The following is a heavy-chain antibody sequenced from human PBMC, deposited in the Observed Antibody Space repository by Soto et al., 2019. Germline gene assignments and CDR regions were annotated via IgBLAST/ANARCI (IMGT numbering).Heavy chain of an antibody. CDR3: ATSHCSGGSCYSGYAY. CDR2: IYYSGST. Sequence: SETLSLTCAVYGGSFSGYYWSWIRQHPGKGLEWIGYIYYSGSTYYNPSLKSRVTISVDTSKNQFSLKLSSVTAADTAVYYCATSHCSGGSCYSGYAYWGQGTLVNVSS. J-gene: IGHJ4*02. CDR1: GGSFSGYY. D-gene: IGHD2-15*01. V-gene: IGHV4-31*11.